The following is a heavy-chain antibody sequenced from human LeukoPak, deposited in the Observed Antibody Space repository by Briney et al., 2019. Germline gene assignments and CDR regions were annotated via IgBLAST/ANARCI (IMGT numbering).Heavy chain of an antibody. Sequence: YSGSTYYNPSLKSRVTVSVDTSKNQFSLKLSSVTAADTAVYYCARGKADSSGYFDAFDIWGQGTMVTVSS. J-gene: IGHJ3*02. D-gene: IGHD3-22*01. CDR3: ARGKADSSGYFDAFDI. CDR2: YSGST. V-gene: IGHV4-31*02.